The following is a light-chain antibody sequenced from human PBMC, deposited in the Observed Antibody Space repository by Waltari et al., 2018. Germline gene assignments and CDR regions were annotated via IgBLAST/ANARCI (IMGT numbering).Light chain of an antibody. CDR2: DVY. CDR1: DSDIGSYHF. J-gene: IGLJ2*01. V-gene: IGLV2-14*01. CDR3: SSYTSISTVI. Sequence: SALTQPASVSASPGESITISCTGTDSDIGSYHFVSWYQQYPGKAPKLLIYDVYARPSGVSNRFSGSKSVNTASLTISGLQAEDEAEYFCSSYTSISTVIFGGGTKVSVL.